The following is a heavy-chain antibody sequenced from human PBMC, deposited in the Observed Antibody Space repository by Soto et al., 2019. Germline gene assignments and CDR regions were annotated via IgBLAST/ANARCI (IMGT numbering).Heavy chain of an antibody. CDR1: GGSIISYY. CDR2: IYYSGST. D-gene: IGHD4-17*01. Sequence: SLTLSLTCTVSGGSIISYYSSWIRQPPGRGQEWIGYIYYSGSTNYNPSLKSRVTISVDTSKNQFSLKLSSVTAADTAVYYCESSYGDYTLDYWGQGTLVTVSS. V-gene: IGHV4-59*08. CDR3: ESSYGDYTLDY. J-gene: IGHJ4*02.